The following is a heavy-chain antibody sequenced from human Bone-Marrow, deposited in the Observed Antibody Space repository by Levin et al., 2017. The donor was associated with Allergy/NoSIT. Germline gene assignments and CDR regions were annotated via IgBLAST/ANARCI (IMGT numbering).Heavy chain of an antibody. Sequence: GGSLRLSCAVSGFTVERYAMSWVRQAPGKGLEWLSAITNNNGKTYYAGFVKGRFTISRDNSANTVFLQMNSLTADDTAVYYCAKDHPSSGWPAFEFWGQGTLVTVSS. CDR1: GFTVERYA. D-gene: IGHD6-19*01. J-gene: IGHJ4*02. V-gene: IGHV3-23*01. CDR3: AKDHPSSGWPAFEF. CDR2: ITNNNGKT.